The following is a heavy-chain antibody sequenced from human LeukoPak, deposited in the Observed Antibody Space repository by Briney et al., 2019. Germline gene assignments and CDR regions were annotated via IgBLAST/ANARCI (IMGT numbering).Heavy chain of an antibody. Sequence: PGGSLRLSCAASGFTFSSYGMHWVRQAPGKGLEWVAVISYDGSNKYYADSVKGRFTISRDNSKNTLYLQMNSLRAEDTAVYYCAKSKSQWELPGSFDYWGQGTLVTVSS. D-gene: IGHD1-26*01. CDR1: GFTFSSYG. J-gene: IGHJ4*02. V-gene: IGHV3-30*18. CDR3: AKSKSQWELPGSFDY. CDR2: ISYDGSNK.